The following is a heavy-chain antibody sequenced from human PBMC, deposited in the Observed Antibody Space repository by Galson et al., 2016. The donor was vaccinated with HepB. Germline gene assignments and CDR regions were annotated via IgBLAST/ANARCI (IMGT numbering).Heavy chain of an antibody. CDR3: ATPDYCTGSSCNRPFDS. Sequence: SLRLSCAASGSNFGSLCMHWVRQAPGKGLEWVALLSHDATFKKYADSVKGRFTVSRDNSKNTLYLQMNSLRPEDTAVYFCATPDYCTGSSCNRPFDSWGQGTLVTVSS. J-gene: IGHJ4*02. CDR2: LSHDATFK. D-gene: IGHD2-8*02. CDR1: GSNFGSLC. V-gene: IGHV3-30*03.